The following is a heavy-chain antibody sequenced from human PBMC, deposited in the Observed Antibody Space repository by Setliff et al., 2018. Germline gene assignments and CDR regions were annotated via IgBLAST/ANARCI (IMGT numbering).Heavy chain of an antibody. J-gene: IGHJ4*02. D-gene: IGHD6-19*01. CDR2: ISPYNGDT. V-gene: IGHV1-18*04. CDR1: GYSFTSYG. CDR3: ARSPPNRGSGSGWYGDF. Sequence: KVSCKASGYSFTSYGITWVRQAPGQGLEWMGWISPYNGDTRFQQKFQGRVTVTTDTPTSTGYLELRSLTSDDTAVYYCARSPPNRGSGSGWYGDFWGQGTLVTVSS.